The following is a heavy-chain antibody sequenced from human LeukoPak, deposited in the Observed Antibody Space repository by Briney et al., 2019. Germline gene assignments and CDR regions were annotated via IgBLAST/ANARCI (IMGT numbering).Heavy chain of an antibody. V-gene: IGHV1-69*04. CDR3: ARDLELCGGDCYYFDY. J-gene: IGHJ4*02. Sequence: EASVKVSCKASGGTFSSYAISWVRQAPGQGLEWMGRIIPILGIANYAQKFQGRVTITAAKSTSTAYMELRSLRSEATAVYYFARDLELCGGDCYYFDYWGQGTLVTVSS. CDR2: IIPILGIA. D-gene: IGHD2-21*02. CDR1: GGTFSSYA.